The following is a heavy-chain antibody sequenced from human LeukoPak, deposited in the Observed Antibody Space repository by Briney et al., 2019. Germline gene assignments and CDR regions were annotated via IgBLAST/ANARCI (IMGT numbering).Heavy chain of an antibody. Sequence: ESGPTLVNPTQTLTLTCTFSGFSLSTSGVGVGWIRQPPGKALEWLALIYWNDDKRYSPSLKSRLTITKDTSKNQVVLTMTNMDPVDTATYYCARASRYYYDSSGYYYSIPYFDYWGQGTLVTVSS. D-gene: IGHD3-22*01. V-gene: IGHV2-5*01. CDR2: IYWNDDK. CDR1: GFSLSTSGVG. J-gene: IGHJ4*02. CDR3: ARASRYYYDSSGYYYSIPYFDY.